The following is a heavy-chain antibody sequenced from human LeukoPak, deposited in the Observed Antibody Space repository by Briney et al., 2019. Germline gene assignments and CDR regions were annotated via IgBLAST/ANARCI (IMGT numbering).Heavy chain of an antibody. Sequence: KPSETLSLTCTVSGGSISSYYWSWIRQPAGKGLEWIGRIYTSGSTNYNPSLKSRVTMSVDTSKNQFSLKLSSVTAADTAVYYWARAGGIWFGELFAGYYFDYWGQGTLVTVSS. J-gene: IGHJ4*02. V-gene: IGHV4-4*07. D-gene: IGHD3-10*01. CDR2: IYTSGST. CDR3: ARAGGIWFGELFAGYYFDY. CDR1: GGSISSYY.